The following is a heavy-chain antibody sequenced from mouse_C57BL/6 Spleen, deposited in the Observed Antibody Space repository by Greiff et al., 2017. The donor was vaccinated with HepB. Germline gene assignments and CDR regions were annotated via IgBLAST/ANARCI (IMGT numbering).Heavy chain of an antibody. CDR3: ASLRNYFDY. V-gene: IGHV1-26*01. J-gene: IGHJ2*01. CDR1: GYTFTDYY. CDR2: INPNNGGT. Sequence: EVQLQQSGPELVKPGASVKISCKASGYTFTDYYMNWVKQSHGKSLEWIGDINPNNGGTSYNQKFKGKATLTVDKSSSTAYMELRSLTSEDSAVYYCASLRNYFDYWGQGTTLTVSS. D-gene: IGHD3-2*02.